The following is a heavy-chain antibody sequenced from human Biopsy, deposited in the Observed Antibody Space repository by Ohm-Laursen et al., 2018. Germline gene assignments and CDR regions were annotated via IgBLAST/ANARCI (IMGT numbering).Heavy chain of an antibody. CDR1: GYSFSSYD. V-gene: IGHV3-21*01. Sequence: LTLTCAASGYSFSSYDMNWVRQAPGKGLAWISYISETSSHIYDADSVRGRFTVARDTAKNSLYLQLNSLRVEDTAVYYCARDSSRRAREGGMDVWGQGTTVTVSS. CDR3: ARDSSRRAREGGMDV. D-gene: IGHD6-6*01. CDR2: ISETSSHI. J-gene: IGHJ6*02.